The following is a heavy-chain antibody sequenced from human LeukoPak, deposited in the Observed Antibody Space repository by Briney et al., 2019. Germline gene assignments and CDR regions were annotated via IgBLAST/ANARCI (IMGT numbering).Heavy chain of an antibody. CDR1: GFTFSSYS. V-gene: IGHV3-21*01. J-gene: IGHJ4*02. Sequence: GGSLRLSCAASGFTFSSYSMNWVRQAPGKGLEWVSSINTGSNLIYYADSVKGRFTISRDNAKNSLYLQMNSLRAEDTAVYYCARGAKDYVWGSYRDWGQGTLVTVSS. CDR3: ARGAKDYVWGSYRD. CDR2: INTGSNLI. D-gene: IGHD3-16*01.